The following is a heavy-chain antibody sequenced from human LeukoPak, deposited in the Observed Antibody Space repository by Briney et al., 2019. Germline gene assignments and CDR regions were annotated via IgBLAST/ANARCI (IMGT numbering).Heavy chain of an antibody. V-gene: IGHV3-30*02. Sequence: GGSLRLSCAASGFTFSSYGMHWVRQPPGKGLEWVAFIRYDGSHKYYADSVKGRFTISRDNSKNTLYLQMNSLRAEDTAVYYCAKGSGYEHNYYYFYMDVWGKGTTVTISS. D-gene: IGHD5-12*01. CDR3: AKGSGYEHNYYYFYMDV. CDR1: GFTFSSYG. CDR2: IRYDGSHK. J-gene: IGHJ6*03.